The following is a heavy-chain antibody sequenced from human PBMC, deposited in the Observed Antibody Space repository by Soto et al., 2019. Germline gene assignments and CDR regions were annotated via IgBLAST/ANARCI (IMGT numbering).Heavy chain of an antibody. J-gene: IGHJ4*02. V-gene: IGHV3-23*01. CDR3: AKEPEMPGRGLDY. Sequence: EVQLLESGGGLVQPGGSLRLSCAASGFTFRSFAMAWVRQAPGKGLEWVSTISAGVGSTYYADSVKGRFTISRDNSKNTLYLQMNSLRAEDTAVYYCAKEPEMPGRGLDYWGQGTLVTVSS. CDR2: ISAGVGST. CDR1: GFTFRSFA. D-gene: IGHD2-2*01.